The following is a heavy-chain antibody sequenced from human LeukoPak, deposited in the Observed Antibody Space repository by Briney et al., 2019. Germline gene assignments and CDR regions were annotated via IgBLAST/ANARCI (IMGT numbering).Heavy chain of an antibody. CDR2: ISGNGLTT. V-gene: IGHV3-23*01. D-gene: IGHD2/OR15-2a*01. Sequence: GGSLRLSCVASGFTSDYYAMTWVRQAPGKGLEWVSAISGNGLTTYYAASVEGRFTISRDNSKNAIYVQMNSLRAEDTAVYYCAKGSYNSGRYYFYAMDVWGQGTTVTVSS. J-gene: IGHJ6*02. CDR1: GFTSDYYA. CDR3: AKGSYNSGRYYFYAMDV.